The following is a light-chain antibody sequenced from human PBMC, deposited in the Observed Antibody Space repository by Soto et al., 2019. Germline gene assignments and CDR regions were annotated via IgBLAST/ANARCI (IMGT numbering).Light chain of an antibody. CDR1: SSNIGAGYD. CDR2: GNN. CDR3: CSYAGYSSFV. Sequence: QSVLTQPPSVSGAPGQTITISCTGSSSNIGAGYDVHWYQQLPGRAPKLLIYGNNNRPSGVSNRFSGSKSGNTASLTISGLQVEDEADYYCCSYAGYSSFVFGTGTKLTVL. J-gene: IGLJ1*01. V-gene: IGLV1-40*01.